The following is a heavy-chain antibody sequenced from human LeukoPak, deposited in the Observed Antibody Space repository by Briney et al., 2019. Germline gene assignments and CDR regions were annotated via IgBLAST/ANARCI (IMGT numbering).Heavy chain of an antibody. Sequence: ASVKVSCKASGYTFTSYYMHWVRQAPGQGLEWMGISNPSGGSTSYAQKFQGKVTMTRDMSTSTVYMELSSLRSEDTAVYYCARFGLGKHIEVAGIPFDIWGQGTMVTVSS. CDR2: SNPSGGST. D-gene: IGHD6-19*01. V-gene: IGHV1-46*01. CDR1: GYTFTSYY. CDR3: ARFGLGKHIEVAGIPFDI. J-gene: IGHJ3*02.